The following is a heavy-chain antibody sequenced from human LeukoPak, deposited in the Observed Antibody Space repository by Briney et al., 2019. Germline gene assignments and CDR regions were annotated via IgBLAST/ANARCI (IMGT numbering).Heavy chain of an antibody. CDR1: EFTFSIYA. J-gene: IGHJ5*02. CDR3: ARDLYVGSGRNYIAH. CDR2: IGVSGDST. V-gene: IGHV3-23*01. D-gene: IGHD3-10*01. Sequence: GGSLRLSCAASEFTFSIYAMSWVRQAPGKGLQWVSTIGVSGDSTVYADSVKGRFTSSRDNSKNMLYLQMNSLRAEDTAVYYCARDLYVGSGRNYIAHWGQGTLVTVSS.